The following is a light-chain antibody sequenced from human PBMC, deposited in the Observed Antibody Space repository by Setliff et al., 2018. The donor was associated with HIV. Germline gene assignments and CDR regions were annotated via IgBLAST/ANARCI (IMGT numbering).Light chain of an antibody. CDR1: STDVGNYNL. CDR2: DVN. V-gene: IGLV2-11*01. CDR3: CSYAGSHTFV. Sequence: QSVLTQPASVSGSPGQSITISCTGTSTDVGNYNLVSWYQHHPGKAPKLMIFDVNKRPSGVPDRFSGSKSGNTASLTFSGLQAEDEADYYCCSYAGSHTFVFGTGTKVT. J-gene: IGLJ1*01.